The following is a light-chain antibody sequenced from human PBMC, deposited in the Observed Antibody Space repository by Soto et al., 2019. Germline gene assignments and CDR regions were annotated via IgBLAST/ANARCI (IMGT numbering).Light chain of an antibody. V-gene: IGKV1-5*03. CDR2: EAS. J-gene: IGKJ1*01. CDR1: QSISGS. CDR3: QQYNGYWT. Sequence: DIQMTQSPSTLSASVGDRVTITCRASQSISGSLAWYQQKPGKATRLLIYEASNLKSGVPSRFSGSGSGTEYTLTISSLQPEDFASYYCQQYNGYWTFGQGTKVEIK.